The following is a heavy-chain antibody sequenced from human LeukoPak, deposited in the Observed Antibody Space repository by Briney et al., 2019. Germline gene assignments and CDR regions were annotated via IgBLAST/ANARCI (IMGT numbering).Heavy chain of an antibody. V-gene: IGHV5-51*01. J-gene: IGHJ3*02. CDR2: IYPGDSDT. D-gene: IGHD1-26*01. Sequence: GESLKISCKGSGYSFTSYWIGWVRQMPGKGLEWMGIIYPGDSDTRYSPSFQGQVTISADKSISTAYLQWSSLKASDAAMYYCATTLSVGATKARFDIWGQGTMVTVSS. CDR1: GYSFTSYW. CDR3: ATTLSVGATKARFDI.